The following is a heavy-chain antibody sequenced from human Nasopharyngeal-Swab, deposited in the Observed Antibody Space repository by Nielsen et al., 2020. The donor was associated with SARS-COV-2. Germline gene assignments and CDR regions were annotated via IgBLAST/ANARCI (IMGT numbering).Heavy chain of an antibody. V-gene: IGHV3-30*03. CDR2: ISYDGSNK. D-gene: IGHD1-1*01. CDR1: GFTFSSYG. CDR3: AHNRIGYYYYMDV. J-gene: IGHJ6*03. Sequence: GESLKISCAASGFTFSSYGTHWVRQAPGKGLEWVAVISYDGSNKYYADSVKGRFTISRDNSKNTLYLQMNSLRAEDTAVYYCAHNRIGYYYYMDVWGKGTTVTVSS.